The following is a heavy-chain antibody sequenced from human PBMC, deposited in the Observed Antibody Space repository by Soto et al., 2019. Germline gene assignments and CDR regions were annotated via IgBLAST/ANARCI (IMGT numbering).Heavy chain of an antibody. V-gene: IGHV3-33*01. D-gene: IGHD6-13*01. CDR2: IWYDGSNK. CDR3: ARTYSSSWYGDAFDI. Sequence: QVQLVESGRGVVQPGRSLRLSCAASGFTFSSYGMHWVRQAPGKGLEWVAVIWYDGSNKYYADSVKGRFTISRDNSKNTLYLQMNSLRAEDTAVYYCARTYSSSWYGDAFDIWGQGTMVTVSS. J-gene: IGHJ3*02. CDR1: GFTFSSYG.